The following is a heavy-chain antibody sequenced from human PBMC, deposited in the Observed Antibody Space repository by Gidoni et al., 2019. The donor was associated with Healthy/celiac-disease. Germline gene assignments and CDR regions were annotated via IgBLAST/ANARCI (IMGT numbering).Heavy chain of an antibody. D-gene: IGHD6-19*01. CDR2: IPSSGTTV. Sequence: QVQLVESGGGLVKTGGSLRPSGVASGLPLRAYSMNWIRQAPGQGLEWISCIPSSGTTVYYADSVRGRFTISRDNAKRSLFLQMNSLRAEDTAVYYCARSLGGVRGWYHYWGQGTLVTVSS. J-gene: IGHJ4*02. CDR1: GLPLRAYS. V-gene: IGHV3-11*01. CDR3: ARSLGGVRGWYHY.